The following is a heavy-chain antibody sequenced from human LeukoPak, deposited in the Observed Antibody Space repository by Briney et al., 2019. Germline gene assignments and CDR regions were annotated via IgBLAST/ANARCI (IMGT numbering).Heavy chain of an antibody. CDR2: IYSSGST. Sequence: PGGSLRLSCAGSGFTFPSYAMSWVRQAPGKGLEWIGSIYSSGSTYHNPSLKSRVTISVDTSKNQFSLKLNSVTAADTAVYYCARRSFGDSAFDIWGQGTMVIVSS. J-gene: IGHJ3*02. CDR3: ARRSFGDSAFDI. V-gene: IGHV4-39*01. D-gene: IGHD4-17*01. CDR1: GFTFPSYA.